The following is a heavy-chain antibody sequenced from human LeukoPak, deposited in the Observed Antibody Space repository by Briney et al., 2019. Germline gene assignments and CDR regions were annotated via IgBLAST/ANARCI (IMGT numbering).Heavy chain of an antibody. J-gene: IGHJ4*02. CDR3: ARRHCSSTSCFYFDY. Sequence: GESLKISCKGPGYSFTSYWIGWVRQMPGKGLEWMGIIYPGDSDTRYSPSFQGQVTISADKSISTAYLQWSSLKASDTAMYYCARRHCSSTSCFYFDYWGQGTLVTVSS. CDR1: GYSFTSYW. V-gene: IGHV5-51*01. CDR2: IYPGDSDT. D-gene: IGHD2-2*01.